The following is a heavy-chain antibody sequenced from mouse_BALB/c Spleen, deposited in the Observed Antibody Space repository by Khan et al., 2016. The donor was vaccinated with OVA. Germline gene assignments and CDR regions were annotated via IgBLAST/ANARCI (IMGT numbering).Heavy chain of an antibody. CDR3: ARLAYYHDSEGFAY. D-gene: IGHD1-1*01. V-gene: IGHV5-6*01. Sequence: EVKLVESGGDLVKPGGSLKLSCAASGFTFSTYGMSWVRQTPDKRLEWVATISTGGSYTYYPDSVKGRFTISRDNAKNTLYLQMNRLKSEDTAMFYCARLAYYHDSEGFAYWGQGTLVTVSA. CDR2: ISTGGSYT. CDR1: GFTFSTYG. J-gene: IGHJ3*01.